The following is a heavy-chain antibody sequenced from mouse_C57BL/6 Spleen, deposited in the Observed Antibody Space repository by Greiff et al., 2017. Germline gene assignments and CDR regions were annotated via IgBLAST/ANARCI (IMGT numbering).Heavy chain of an antibody. CDR2: IDPSDSYT. CDR1: GYTFTSYW. CDR3: ARRNYYYAMDY. V-gene: IGHV1-69*01. Sequence: QQPGAELVIPGASVKLSCKASGYTFTSYWMHWVKQRPGQGLEWIGEIDPSDSYTNYNQKFKGKSTLTVDKSSSTAYMQLSSLTSEDSAVYYCARRNYYYAMDYWGQGTSATVSS. J-gene: IGHJ4*01.